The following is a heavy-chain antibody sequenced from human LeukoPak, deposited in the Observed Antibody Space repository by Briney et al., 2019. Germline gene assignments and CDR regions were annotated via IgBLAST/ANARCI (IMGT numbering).Heavy chain of an antibody. D-gene: IGHD2/OR15-2a*01. CDR3: AASIPFSNSYYYYYYMDV. Sequence: PGGSLRLSCAASGFTFSSYEMNWVRQAPGKGLEWVSYISSSGSTIYYADSVNGRFTISRDNAKNSLYLQMNSLRDEDTAVYYCAASIPFSNSYYYYYYMDVWGKGTTVTVSS. J-gene: IGHJ6*03. V-gene: IGHV3-48*03. CDR1: GFTFSSYE. CDR2: ISSSGSTI.